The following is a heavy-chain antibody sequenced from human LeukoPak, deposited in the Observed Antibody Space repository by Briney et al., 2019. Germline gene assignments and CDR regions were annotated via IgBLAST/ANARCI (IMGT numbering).Heavy chain of an antibody. V-gene: IGHV3-21*01. D-gene: IGHD2-15*01. Sequence: GGSLRLSCAASGFTFSSYWMSWVRQAPGKGLEWVSSISSSSSYIYYADSVKGRFTISRDNAKNSLYLQMNSLRAEDTAVYYCASIVVVVAATQGDFDYWGQGTLVTVSS. CDR3: ASIVVVVAATQGDFDY. J-gene: IGHJ4*02. CDR2: ISSSSSYI. CDR1: GFTFSSYW.